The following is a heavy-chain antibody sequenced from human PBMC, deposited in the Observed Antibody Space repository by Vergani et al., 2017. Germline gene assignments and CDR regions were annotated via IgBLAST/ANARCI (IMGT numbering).Heavy chain of an antibody. CDR3: ARDRGIMITFGGVIVSNYFDY. Sequence: EVQLVESGGGLVQPGGSLRLSCAAPGFTFSSYWMSWVRQAPGKGLEWVANIKQDGSEKYYVDSVKGRFTISRDNAKNSLYLQMNSLRAEDTAVYYCARDRGIMITFGGVIVSNYFDYWGQGTLVTVSS. J-gene: IGHJ4*02. CDR1: GFTFSSYW. V-gene: IGHV3-7*01. CDR2: IKQDGSEK. D-gene: IGHD3-16*02.